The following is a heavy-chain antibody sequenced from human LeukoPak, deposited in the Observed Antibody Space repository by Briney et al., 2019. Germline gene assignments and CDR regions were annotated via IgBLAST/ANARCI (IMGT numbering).Heavy chain of an antibody. CDR2: ISSSSSYI. D-gene: IGHD3-22*01. V-gene: IGHV3-21*01. J-gene: IGHJ4*02. Sequence: GGSLRLSCAASGFTFSSYSMNWVRQAPGKGLEWVSSISSSSSYIYYVDSVKGRFTISRDNAKNSLYLQMNSLRAEDTAVYYCARDPAYYYDSSGYYPYYFDYWGQGTLVTVSS. CDR3: ARDPAYYYDSSGYYPYYFDY. CDR1: GFTFSSYS.